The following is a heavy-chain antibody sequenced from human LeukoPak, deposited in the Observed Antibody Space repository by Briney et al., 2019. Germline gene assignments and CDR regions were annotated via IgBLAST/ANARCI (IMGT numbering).Heavy chain of an antibody. Sequence: KTGESLQISCKGSGYSFTSYWIGWVRQMPGKGLEWMGIIYPGDSDTRYSPSFQGQVTISADKSISTAYLQWSSLKASDTAMYYCARAAVYYGSGRYDAFDIWGQGTMVTVSS. CDR2: IYPGDSDT. J-gene: IGHJ3*02. D-gene: IGHD3-10*01. CDR3: ARAAVYYGSGRYDAFDI. CDR1: GYSFTSYW. V-gene: IGHV5-51*01.